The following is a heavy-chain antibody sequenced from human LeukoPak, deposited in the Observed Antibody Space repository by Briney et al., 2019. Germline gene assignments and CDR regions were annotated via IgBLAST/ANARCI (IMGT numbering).Heavy chain of an antibody. V-gene: IGHV4-39*01. Sequence: SETLSLTCTVPGDSISSSSHYWGWIRQPPGKGPEWIGSIYYSGSTYYNPSLKSRVTISVDTSKNQFSLKLSSVTAADTAVYFCARQRGYYGSGSKLDCWGQGTLVTVSS. D-gene: IGHD3-10*01. CDR2: IYYSGST. J-gene: IGHJ4*02. CDR3: ARQRGYYGSGSKLDC. CDR1: GDSISSSSHY.